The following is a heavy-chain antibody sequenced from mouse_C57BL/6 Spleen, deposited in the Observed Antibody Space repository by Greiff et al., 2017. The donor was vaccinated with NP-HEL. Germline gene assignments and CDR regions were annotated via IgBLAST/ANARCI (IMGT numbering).Heavy chain of an antibody. J-gene: IGHJ2*01. CDR2: IDPSDSYT. CDR3: ARSFYSNYNY. D-gene: IGHD2-5*01. Sequence: QVQLQQPGAELVMPGASVKLSCKASGYTFTSYWMHWVKQRPGQGLEWIGEIDPSDSYTTYNQKFKGKSTLTVDKSSSTAYMQLSSLTSEDSAVYYCARSFYSNYNYWGQGTTLTVSS. CDR1: GYTFTSYW. V-gene: IGHV1-69*01.